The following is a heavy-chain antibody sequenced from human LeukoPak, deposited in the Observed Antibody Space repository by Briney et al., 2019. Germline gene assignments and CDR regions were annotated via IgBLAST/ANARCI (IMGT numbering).Heavy chain of an antibody. CDR2: ISYDGSNK. V-gene: IGHV3-30-3*01. J-gene: IGHJ6*02. CDR3: ARFDQYYYYGMDV. Sequence: PGGSLRLSCAASGFTFSSYAMHWVRQAPGKGLEWVAVISYDGSNKYYADSVKGQFTISRDNSKNTLYLQMNSLRAEDTAVYYCARFDQYYYYGMDVWGQGTTVTVSS. CDR1: GFTFSSYA. D-gene: IGHD3-9*01.